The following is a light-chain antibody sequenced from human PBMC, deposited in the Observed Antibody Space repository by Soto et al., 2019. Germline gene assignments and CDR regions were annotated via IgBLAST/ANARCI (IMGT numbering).Light chain of an antibody. CDR1: SSDVGSYNL. CDR2: EGS. J-gene: IGLJ3*02. Sequence: QSVLTQPASVSGSPGQSITISCTGTSSDVGSYNLVSWYQQHPGKAPKLMIYEGSKRPSGVSNRFSGSKSVNTASLTIYGLQAEDEADYYCCSYAGSSTFEVFGGGTQLTVL. CDR3: CSYAGSSTFEV. V-gene: IGLV2-23*03.